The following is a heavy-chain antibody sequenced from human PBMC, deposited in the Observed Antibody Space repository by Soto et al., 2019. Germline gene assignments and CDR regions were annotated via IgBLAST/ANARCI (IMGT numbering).Heavy chain of an antibody. Sequence: SVKXSCKASGYTFTSYDINWVRQATGQGLXWMGXMNPNSGNXXYAQKFQGRVTMTRNTXISTAYMELSSLRSEDTAVYYCAREKSYGMDVWGQGTTVTVSS. CDR2: MNPNSGNX. V-gene: IGHV1-8*01. J-gene: IGHJ6*02. CDR3: AREKSYGMDV. CDR1: GYTFTSYD.